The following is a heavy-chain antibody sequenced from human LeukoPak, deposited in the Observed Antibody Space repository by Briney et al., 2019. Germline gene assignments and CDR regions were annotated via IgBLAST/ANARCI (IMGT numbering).Heavy chain of an antibody. CDR3: ARHDGMTTVDG. CDR2: IYPGDSDT. CDR1: GYRFTSYW. D-gene: IGHD4-17*01. Sequence: GESPKISCYGSGYRFTSYWIGWVRQMPGKGLEWMGIIYPGDSDTRYSPAFQGHVTISDDRSINTAYLQWSSLEASDTAVYYCARHDGMTTVDGWGQGTLVTVSS. V-gene: IGHV5-51*01. J-gene: IGHJ5*02.